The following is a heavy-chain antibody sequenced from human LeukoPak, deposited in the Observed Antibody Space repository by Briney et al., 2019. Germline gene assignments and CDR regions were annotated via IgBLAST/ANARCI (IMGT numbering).Heavy chain of an antibody. CDR3: ARQRPIDQSGYDFYNPDAFDI. D-gene: IGHD5-12*01. J-gene: IGHJ3*02. CDR2: IKQDGSEK. CDR1: GFTFSSYW. Sequence: GGSRRLSCAASGFTFSSYWMSWVRQAPGRGLEWVANIKQDGSEKYYVDSVKGRFTISRHNAKNSLYLQMNSLRAEDTAVYYCARQRPIDQSGYDFYNPDAFDIWGQGTMVTVLS. V-gene: IGHV3-7*03.